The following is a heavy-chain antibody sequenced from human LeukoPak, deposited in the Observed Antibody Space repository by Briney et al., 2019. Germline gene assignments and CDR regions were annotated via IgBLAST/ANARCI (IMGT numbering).Heavy chain of an antibody. V-gene: IGHV1-18*01. D-gene: IGHD6-6*01. CDR2: SSPYNGNT. CDR1: GYTFATYG. J-gene: IGHJ3*02. CDR3: ARDVPYSSASIPDVFDI. Sequence: ASVKVSCKASGYTFATYGISWVRQAPAQGLEWMGWSSPYNGNTNYAQKVQGRVTMTTDTSTSTAYMALRSLRSDDTAVYYCARDVPYSSASIPDVFDIWGQGTMVTVSS.